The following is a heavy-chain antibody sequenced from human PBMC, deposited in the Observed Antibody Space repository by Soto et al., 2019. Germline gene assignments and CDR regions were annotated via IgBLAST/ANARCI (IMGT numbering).Heavy chain of an antibody. J-gene: IGHJ3*02. CDR1: GFTISSYA. D-gene: IGHD3-10*01. V-gene: IGHV3-23*01. CDR3: AKPLHNTYYYGSGNYYGIRLYTDAFDI. Sequence: PGGSMILSCTASGFTISSYARSWVSQTTGKGLEWVSAISGSGGSTYYADSVKGRFTISRDNSKNTLYLQMNSLRAEDTAVYYCAKPLHNTYYYGSGNYYGIRLYTDAFDIGGQGTMVTVSS. CDR2: ISGSGGST.